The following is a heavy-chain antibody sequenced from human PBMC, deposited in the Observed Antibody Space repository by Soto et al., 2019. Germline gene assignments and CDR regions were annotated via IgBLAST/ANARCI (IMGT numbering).Heavy chain of an antibody. Sequence: QVQLVQSGAEVKKPGASVKVSCKASGYTFTSYGISWVRQAPGQGLEGMGWISTYNGNTNYAQKLQGRVNMTTDTSTSTAYMQLRSLRSDDTAVYYCARDSYYYDSSGYYEPDYWGQGTLVTVSS. J-gene: IGHJ4*02. CDR2: ISTYNGNT. V-gene: IGHV1-18*01. D-gene: IGHD3-22*01. CDR3: ARDSYYYDSSGYYEPDY. CDR1: GYTFTSYG.